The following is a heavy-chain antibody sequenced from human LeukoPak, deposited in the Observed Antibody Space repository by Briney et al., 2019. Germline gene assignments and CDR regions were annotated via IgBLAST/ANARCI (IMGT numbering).Heavy chain of an antibody. Sequence: GGSLRLSCAASGFTFDSYAMSWVRQAPGKGLEWVSAVSRFGGTTYYADSAKGRFTISRDNTKDSLYLQMNSLGAEDTALYYCARLRGGSYWGRGTLVTVSS. V-gene: IGHV3-23*01. CDR2: VSRFGGTT. CDR3: ARLRGGSY. J-gene: IGHJ4*02. D-gene: IGHD3-16*01. CDR1: GFTFDSYA.